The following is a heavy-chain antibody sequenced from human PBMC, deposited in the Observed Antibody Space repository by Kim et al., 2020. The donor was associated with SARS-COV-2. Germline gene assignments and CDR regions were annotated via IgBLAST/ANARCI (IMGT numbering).Heavy chain of an antibody. D-gene: IGHD3-10*01. CDR3: ARRLYNGSGINYNWFDP. CDR1: GDPMSSSSYY. CDR2: VYYTGIT. V-gene: IGHV4-39*01. J-gene: IGHJ5*02. Sequence: SETLSLTCTVSGDPMSSSSYYWGWIRQPPGKGLEWIGSVYYTGITFYNPSLKSRLSISLDMSKNQFSLKVTSVTAADTAVYYCARRLYNGSGINYNWFDP.